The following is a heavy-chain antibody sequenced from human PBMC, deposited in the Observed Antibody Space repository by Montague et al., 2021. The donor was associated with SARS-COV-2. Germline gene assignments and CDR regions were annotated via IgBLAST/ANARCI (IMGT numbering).Heavy chain of an antibody. D-gene: IGHD3-16*01. CDR2: ISSDTLPT. CDR3: ARGGEIGVWAPFGH. V-gene: IGHV3-21*01. J-gene: IGHJ4*02. Sequence: SLRLSCAASGFPFSRNSMNWVRQAPGKGLEWVSTISSDTLPTFYAESVKGRSTISRDNAENELYLQMNSLRAEDMAVYYCARGGEIGVWAPFGHWGQGTLVTVSS. CDR1: GFPFSRNS.